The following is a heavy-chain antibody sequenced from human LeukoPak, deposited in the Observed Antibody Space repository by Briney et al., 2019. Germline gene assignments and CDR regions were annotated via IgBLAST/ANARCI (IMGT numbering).Heavy chain of an antibody. Sequence: ASVKVSCKASGYTFGTHWMHWVRQAPGQGLEWMAIINPSGDFRSYAQKFQGRLTVTRDMSTRTVYMELSDLRPEDTAVYYCATVSAEKTMVRGVIDWGLGAFDIWGPGTMVTVSS. V-gene: IGHV1-46*01. J-gene: IGHJ3*02. CDR3: ATVSAEKTMVRGVIDWGLGAFDI. CDR1: GYTFGTHW. CDR2: INPSGDFR. D-gene: IGHD3-10*01.